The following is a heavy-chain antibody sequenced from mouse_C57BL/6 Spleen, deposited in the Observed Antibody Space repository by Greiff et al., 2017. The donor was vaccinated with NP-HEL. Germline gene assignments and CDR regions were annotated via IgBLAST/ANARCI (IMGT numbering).Heavy chain of an antibody. D-gene: IGHD1-1*01. Sequence: EVQLQESGPELVKPGASVKISCKASGYSFTGYYMNWVKQSPEKSLEWIGEINPSTGGTTYNQKFKAKATLTVDKSSSTAYMQLKSLTSEDSAVYYCARNYYYGSSYRFDYWGQGTTLTVSS. J-gene: IGHJ2*01. CDR2: INPSTGGT. V-gene: IGHV1-42*01. CDR3: ARNYYYGSSYRFDY. CDR1: GYSFTGYY.